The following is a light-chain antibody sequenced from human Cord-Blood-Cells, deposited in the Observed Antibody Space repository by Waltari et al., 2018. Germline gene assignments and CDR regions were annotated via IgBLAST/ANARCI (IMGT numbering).Light chain of an antibody. CDR1: QDISNY. V-gene: IGKV1-33*01. CDR3: QQYDNLPWT. J-gene: IGKJ1*01. Sequence: DIQMTQSPSSLTASIGDRDTITCQASQDISNYLNWYQQKPGKAPKLLIYDASNLETGVPSRFSGSGSGTDFTFTISSLQPEDFATYYCQQYDNLPWTFGQGTKVEIK. CDR2: DAS.